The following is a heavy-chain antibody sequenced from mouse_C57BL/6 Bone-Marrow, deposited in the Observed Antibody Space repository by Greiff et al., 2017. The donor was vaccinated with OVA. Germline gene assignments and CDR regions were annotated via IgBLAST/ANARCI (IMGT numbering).Heavy chain of an antibody. Sequence: QVQLQQSGTELVKPGASVKLSCKASGYTFTSYWMHWVKQRPGQGLEWIGNINPSNGGTNYNEKFKSKATLTVDKSSSTAYMQLSSLTSEDSAVYYCARGAYSNSWYFDVWGTGTTVTVSS. CDR2: INPSNGGT. V-gene: IGHV1-53*01. J-gene: IGHJ1*03. D-gene: IGHD2-5*01. CDR3: ARGAYSNSWYFDV. CDR1: GYTFTSYW.